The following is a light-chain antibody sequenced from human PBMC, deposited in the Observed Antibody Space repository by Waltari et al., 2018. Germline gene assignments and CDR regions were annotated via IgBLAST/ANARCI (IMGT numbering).Light chain of an antibody. CDR3: SSYTTTNVVV. CDR2: GVS. Sequence: QSALTQPASVSGSPGQSLTISCTGSSSDIGAYNFVSWYQQHPGKAPQPMIYGVSKRPSGVSNRFSGSKAGNTASLTIYGLQVEDEADYFCSSYTTTNVVVFGGGTELTVL. CDR1: SSDIGAYNF. V-gene: IGLV2-14*03. J-gene: IGLJ2*01.